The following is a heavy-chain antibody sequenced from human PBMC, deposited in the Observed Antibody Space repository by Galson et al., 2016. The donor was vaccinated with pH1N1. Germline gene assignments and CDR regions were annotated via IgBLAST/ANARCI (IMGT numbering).Heavy chain of an antibody. Sequence: SVKVSCKASGYMFTSYGITWVRQAPGQGLEWMGLISGYNGNTNYAQKFRGRLTMTTDTSTTPTYMELRSLRSDDTAFYYCARLSGSRWLDPWGQGTLVTVSS. CDR1: GYMFTSYG. D-gene: IGHD3-10*01. V-gene: IGHV1-18*01. CDR3: ARLSGSRWLDP. CDR2: ISGYNGNT. J-gene: IGHJ5*02.